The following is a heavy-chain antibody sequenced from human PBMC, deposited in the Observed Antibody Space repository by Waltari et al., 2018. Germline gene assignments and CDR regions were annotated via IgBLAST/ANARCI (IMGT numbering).Heavy chain of an antibody. CDR1: GGFITSNRHY. V-gene: IGHV4-39*02. D-gene: IGHD5-12*01. CDR3: ATYIGASIGTAAFDV. Sequence: QLQLQESGPGLGKRSETLSLTCNVSGGFITSNRHYWAWVRQPPGQGLEWHGTMSYSGATYSRPSLKSRVTVSRDTSKNHLSLKLDSVTAADTAVYYCATYIGASIGTAAFDVWGQGTMVTVSS. J-gene: IGHJ3*01. CDR2: MSYSGAT.